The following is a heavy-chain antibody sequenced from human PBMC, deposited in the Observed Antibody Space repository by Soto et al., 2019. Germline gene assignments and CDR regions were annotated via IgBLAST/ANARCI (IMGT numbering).Heavy chain of an antibody. CDR3: AKEWVYDSSGWSFDY. CDR2: ISYDGSNK. J-gene: IGHJ4*02. Sequence: GGSLRLSCAASGFTFSFYAMHWVRRAPGKGLEWVAVISYDGSNKYYADSVKGRFTISRDNSKDTLYLQMNSLRAEDTAVYYCAKEWVYDSSGWSFDYWGQGTLVTVSS. D-gene: IGHD3-22*01. CDR1: GFTFSFYA. V-gene: IGHV3-30*18.